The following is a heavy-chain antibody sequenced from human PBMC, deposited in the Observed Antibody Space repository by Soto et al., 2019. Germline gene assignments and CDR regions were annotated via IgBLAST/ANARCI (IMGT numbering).Heavy chain of an antibody. CDR3: AREGGSDSLAPQHNSFDT. V-gene: IGHV1-2*02. CDR2: INANNGGA. Sequence: ASVKVSCKPSGYTFTDYHIHWVRQAPGQGLEFMGWINANNGGAGSAQQFQGRVTVTRDTSISTVYMELSNLRSDDTAVYYCAREGGSDSLAPQHNSFDTSGPGTRVTVSS. CDR1: GYTFTDYH. J-gene: IGHJ5*02. D-gene: IGHD6-25*01.